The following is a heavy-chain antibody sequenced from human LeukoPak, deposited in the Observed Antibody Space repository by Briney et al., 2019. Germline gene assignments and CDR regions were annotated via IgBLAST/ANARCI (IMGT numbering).Heavy chain of an antibody. CDR2: ISGSGGST. D-gene: IGHD6-13*01. CDR3: AKDLRAAGTGFDY. J-gene: IGHJ4*02. CDR1: GFTVSSNY. Sequence: PGGSLRLSCAASGFTVSSNYMSWVRQAPGKGLEWVSAISGSGGSTYYADSVKGRFTISRDNSKNTLYLQMNSLRAEDTAVYYCAKDLRAAGTGFDYWGQGTLVTVSS. V-gene: IGHV3-23*01.